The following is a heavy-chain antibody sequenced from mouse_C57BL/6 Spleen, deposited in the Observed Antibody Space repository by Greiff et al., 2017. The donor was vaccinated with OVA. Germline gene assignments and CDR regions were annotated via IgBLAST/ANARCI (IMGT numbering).Heavy chain of an antibody. CDR1: GYTFTSYW. V-gene: IGHV1-69*01. CDR3: ARDYHDSSIDY. D-gene: IGHD1-1*01. CDR2: IDPSDSYT. J-gene: IGHJ2*01. Sequence: QVQLQQPGAELVMPGASVKLSCKASGYTFTSYWMHWVKQRPGQGLEWIGEIDPSDSYTNYNQKFKGKSTLTVDKSSSTAYMQLSSLTSEDSAVLYCARDYHDSSIDYWGQGTTLTVS.